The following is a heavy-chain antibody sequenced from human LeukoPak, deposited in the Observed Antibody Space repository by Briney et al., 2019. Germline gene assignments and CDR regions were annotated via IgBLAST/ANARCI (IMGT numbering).Heavy chain of an antibody. Sequence: GGSLRLSCAASGFTFSTYTMNWVRQAPGKGLEWVSAISGAGGRTYYADSVKGRFTISRDNSKNTLCLQMDSLRAEDTAVYYCAKDRADNGDRLRFDPWGQGTLVTVSS. CDR2: ISGAGGRT. CDR3: AKDRADNGDRLRFDP. J-gene: IGHJ5*02. V-gene: IGHV3-23*01. D-gene: IGHD4-17*01. CDR1: GFTFSTYT.